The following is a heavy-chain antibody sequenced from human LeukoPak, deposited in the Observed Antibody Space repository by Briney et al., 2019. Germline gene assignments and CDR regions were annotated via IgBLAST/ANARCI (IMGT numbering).Heavy chain of an antibody. CDR2: IAGSDGFT. CDR1: GFTFSSYA. Sequence: GGSLRLSCAASGFTFSSYAMNWVRQAPGKGLEWVSVIAGSDGFTQYADSVKGRFTISRDNSKNTVYLQMNRLRVEDTALYYCVRSLDYWGQGTLVTVSS. CDR3: VRSLDY. V-gene: IGHV3-23*01. J-gene: IGHJ4*02.